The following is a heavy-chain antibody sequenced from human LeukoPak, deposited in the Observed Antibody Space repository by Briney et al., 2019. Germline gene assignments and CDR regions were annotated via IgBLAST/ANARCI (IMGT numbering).Heavy chain of an antibody. CDR3: ARGGIAVVGFDY. J-gene: IGHJ4*02. CDR1: GDSISSDY. V-gene: IGHV4-59*01. CDR2: IYYSGST. D-gene: IGHD6-19*01. Sequence: SETLSLTCNVSGDSISSDYWSWIRQPPGKGLEWIGYIYYSGSTNYNPSLKSRVTISVDTSKNQFSLKLSSVTAADTAVYYCARGGIAVVGFDYWGQGTLVTVSS.